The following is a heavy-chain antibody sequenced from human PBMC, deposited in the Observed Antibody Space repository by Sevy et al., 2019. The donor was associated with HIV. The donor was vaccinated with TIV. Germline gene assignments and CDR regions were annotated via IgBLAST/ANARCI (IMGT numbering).Heavy chain of an antibody. D-gene: IGHD2-2*02. J-gene: IGHJ6*02. V-gene: IGHV1-18*01. Sequence: ASVKVSCKASGYTFTSYGISWVRQAPGQGLEWMGWISAYNGNTNYAQKLQGRVTMTTDTSTRTAYMELRSLRSDDTAVYYCAREYCSSTSCYTAFSGISPYYYYGMDVWGQGTTVTVSS. CDR3: AREYCSSTSCYTAFSGISPYYYYGMDV. CDR2: ISAYNGNT. CDR1: GYTFTSYG.